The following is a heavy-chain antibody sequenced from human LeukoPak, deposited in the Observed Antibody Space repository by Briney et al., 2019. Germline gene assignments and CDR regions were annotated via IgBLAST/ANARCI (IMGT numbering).Heavy chain of an antibody. CDR3: VRDFRFLDDY. V-gene: IGHV3-7*01. J-gene: IGHJ4*02. CDR2: VKQDGSEN. Sequence: GGSLRLSCAASEFTFSTYWMTWVRQAPGKGLEWVGNVKQDGSENYYADSVKGRFTISRDNAKNSLYLQMNSLRAEDTAVYYCVRDFRFLDDYWGQGTLVTVSS. CDR1: EFTFSTYW. D-gene: IGHD3-3*01.